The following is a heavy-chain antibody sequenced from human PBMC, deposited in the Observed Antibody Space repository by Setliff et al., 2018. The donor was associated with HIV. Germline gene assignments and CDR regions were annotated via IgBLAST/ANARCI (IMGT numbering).Heavy chain of an antibody. CDR2: VSASNGDT. Sequence: ASVKVSCKASGYTFRRFGITWVRQAPGQGLEWMGWVSASNGDTNYAQKFQGRVTMTTDTSTSTAYMELSSLRSDDTAVYYCARAGAEVTSHFDWWGQGTLVTVSS. J-gene: IGHJ4*02. CDR1: GYTFRRFG. V-gene: IGHV1-18*04. D-gene: IGHD2-21*02. CDR3: ARAGAEVTSHFDW.